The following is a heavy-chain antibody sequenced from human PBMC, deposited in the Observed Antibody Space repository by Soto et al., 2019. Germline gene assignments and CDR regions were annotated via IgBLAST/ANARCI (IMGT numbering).Heavy chain of an antibody. CDR3: ARGYRGYDWTSFYYYYYGMDV. J-gene: IGHJ6*02. D-gene: IGHD5-12*01. CDR1: GGTFSSYT. Sequence: QVQLVQSGAEVKKPGSSVKVSCKASGGTFSSYTISWVRQAPGQGLEWMGRIIPLLGIANYAQKFQGRVTITADKSTSTAYMELSRLRSADTAVYYCARGYRGYDWTSFYYYYYGMDVWGQGTTVTVSS. V-gene: IGHV1-69*02. CDR2: IIPLLGIA.